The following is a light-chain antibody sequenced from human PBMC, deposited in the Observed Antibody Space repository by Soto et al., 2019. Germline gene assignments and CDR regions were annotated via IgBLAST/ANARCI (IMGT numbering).Light chain of an antibody. Sequence: QSALTQPRSVSGSPGQSVTISCTGTSGDVGAYDRVSWYQHHPTKAPKLIIYDVTNRPSGVPDRFSGSRSGNTASLTVSGLQAEDEADYYCSSYADTSNLVFGGGTKVTVL. J-gene: IGLJ2*01. CDR3: SSYADTSNLV. CDR1: SGDVGAYDR. V-gene: IGLV2-11*01. CDR2: DVT.